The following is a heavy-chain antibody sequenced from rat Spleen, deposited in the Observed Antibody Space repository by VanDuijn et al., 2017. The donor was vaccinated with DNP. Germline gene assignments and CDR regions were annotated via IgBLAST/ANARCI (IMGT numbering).Heavy chain of an antibody. CDR3: ASTLVNYGTYGYYAMDA. Sequence: QVQLKESGPGLVQPSQTLSLTCTVSGFSLTSYTVTWVRQPPGKVLEWIAAISSDGSIYYNSALKSRLSISRDTSKSQVFLKMNSLQTEDTATYYCASTLVNYGTYGYYAMDAWGQGTSVTVSS. D-gene: IGHD1-3*01. J-gene: IGHJ4*01. CDR1: GFSLTSYT. V-gene: IGHV2-6*01. CDR2: ISSDGSI.